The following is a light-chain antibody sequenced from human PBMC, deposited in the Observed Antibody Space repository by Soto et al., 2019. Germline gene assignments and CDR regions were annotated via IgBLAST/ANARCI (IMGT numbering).Light chain of an antibody. Sequence: ELVMTQSPATLSVSPGERATLSCRASQSVNSNLAWYQQKPGQAPSLLIYGASTRATGIPARFSGSRSGTEFTLTISSLQSEDFPVYYCQQYNNWSRTFGQGTKVEIK. V-gene: IGKV3-15*01. CDR2: GAS. CDR1: QSVNSN. CDR3: QQYNNWSRT. J-gene: IGKJ1*01.